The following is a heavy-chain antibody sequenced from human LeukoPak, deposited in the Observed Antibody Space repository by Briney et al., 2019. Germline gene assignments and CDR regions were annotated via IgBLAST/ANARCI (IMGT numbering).Heavy chain of an antibody. J-gene: IGHJ4*02. Sequence: GGSLRLSCAASGFTCSNYWMSWVRQAPGKGLEWVANIKQDGTEKYYVDAVKGRFTISRDNAKNSVYLQMNSLRAEDTAVYYCARDKVVGATYLDYWGQGTLVTVSS. D-gene: IGHD2-15*01. V-gene: IGHV3-7*01. CDR1: GFTCSNYW. CDR3: ARDKVVGATYLDY. CDR2: IKQDGTEK.